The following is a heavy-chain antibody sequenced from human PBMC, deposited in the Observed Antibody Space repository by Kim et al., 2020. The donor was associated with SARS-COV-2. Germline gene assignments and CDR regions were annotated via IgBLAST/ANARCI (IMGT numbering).Heavy chain of an antibody. J-gene: IGHJ6*03. V-gene: IGHV3-21*01. Sequence: YEDSVKGRITISRDNAKISLYLQINSLRAEDTAVYYCARTEKIDYDYMDGCGKGTTVTVSS. CDR3: ARTEKIDYDYMDG.